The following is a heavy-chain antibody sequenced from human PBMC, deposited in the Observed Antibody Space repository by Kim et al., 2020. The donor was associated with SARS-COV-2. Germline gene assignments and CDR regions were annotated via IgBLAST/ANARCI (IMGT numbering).Heavy chain of an antibody. D-gene: IGHD6-13*01. J-gene: IGHJ5*02. Sequence: SQTLSLTCAISGHSVSNDKAVWNWIRQSPWRGLEWLGRTYYRSKWHNDGALSVKSRITLRSDTTKNHLSLQLNSVTPEDTAVYYCARSTAGTEGWFDLWGRGLLVTVSS. CDR2: TYYRSKWHN. V-gene: IGHV6-1*01. CDR3: ARSTAGTEGWFDL. CDR1: GHSVSNDKAV.